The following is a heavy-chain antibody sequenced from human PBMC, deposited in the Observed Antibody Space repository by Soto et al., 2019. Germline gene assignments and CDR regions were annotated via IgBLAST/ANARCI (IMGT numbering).Heavy chain of an antibody. J-gene: IGHJ4*02. CDR1: GYTFTHFY. Sequence: ASVKVSCKASGYTFTHFYITWVRQAPGQGLEWMGAISPHNFNTNYAQKFRGRVALTTEKSTNTAYMDLRSLTSDDTAVYYCARDEGGYDILTGYYKAHHFDYWGQGVPVTVSS. V-gene: IGHV1-18*01. CDR3: ARDEGGYDILTGYYKAHHFDY. CDR2: ISPHNFNT. D-gene: IGHD3-9*01.